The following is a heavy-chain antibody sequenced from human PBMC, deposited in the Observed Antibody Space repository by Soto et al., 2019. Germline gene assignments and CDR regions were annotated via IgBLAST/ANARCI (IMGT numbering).Heavy chain of an antibody. CDR3: AKGGGDFWSGYYLDY. CDR2: ISGSGGST. D-gene: IGHD3-3*01. Sequence: GGSLRLSCAASGFTLSSCAMSWVRQAPGKGLEWVSAISGSGGSTYYADSVKGRFTISRDNSKNTLYLQMNSLRAEDTAVYYCAKGGGDFWSGYYLDYWGQGTLVTASS. CDR1: GFTLSSCA. V-gene: IGHV3-23*01. J-gene: IGHJ4*02.